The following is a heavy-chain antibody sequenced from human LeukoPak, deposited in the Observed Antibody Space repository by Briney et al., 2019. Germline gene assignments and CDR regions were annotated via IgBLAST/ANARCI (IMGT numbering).Heavy chain of an antibody. CDR3: ARFDHVWETHGMDAFDL. V-gene: IGHV4-38-2*01. Sequence: SETLSLACAVSGYSISRGYSWGWIRQPPGMGLEWIGNMYHSESTHYNPSLKSRVTISADTSKNQFSLKLSSVTAADTAVYCCARFDHVWETHGMDAFDLWGQGTMVTVSS. D-gene: IGHD3-16*01. CDR2: MYHSEST. CDR1: GYSISRGYS. J-gene: IGHJ3*01.